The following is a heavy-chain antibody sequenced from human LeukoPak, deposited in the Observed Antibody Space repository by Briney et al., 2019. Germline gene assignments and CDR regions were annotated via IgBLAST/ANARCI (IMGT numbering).Heavy chain of an antibody. Sequence: GGSLRLSCAASGFTFSSYAMSWVRQAPGEGLEWVSAISGTGGSTYYADSVKGRFTISRDNSKNTLYLQMNSLRAEDTAVYYCAKDPGYGGSYWGQGTLVTVSS. D-gene: IGHD1-26*01. CDR2: ISGTGGST. CDR3: AKDPGYGGSY. V-gene: IGHV3-23*01. J-gene: IGHJ4*02. CDR1: GFTFSSYA.